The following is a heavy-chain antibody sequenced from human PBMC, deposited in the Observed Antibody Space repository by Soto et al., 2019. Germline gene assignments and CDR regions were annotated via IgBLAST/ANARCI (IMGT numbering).Heavy chain of an antibody. CDR1: GFTFDDYA. J-gene: IGHJ4*02. Sequence: EVQLVESGGGLVQPGRSLRLSCAASGFTFDDYAMHWVRQAPGKGLEWVSGISWNSGSIGYEDSVKGRFTISRDNAKNSLYLQMNSLRAEDKALYYCAKDRGLVLSFYFDYWGQGTLVTVSS. V-gene: IGHV3-9*01. D-gene: IGHD6-19*01. CDR3: AKDRGLVLSFYFDY. CDR2: ISWNSGSI.